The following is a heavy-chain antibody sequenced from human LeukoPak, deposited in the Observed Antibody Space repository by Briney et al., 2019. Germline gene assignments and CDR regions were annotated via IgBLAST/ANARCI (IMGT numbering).Heavy chain of an antibody. J-gene: IGHJ4*02. Sequence: ASVKVSCKASGGTFSSYAISWVRQAPGQGLEWMGGIIPIFGTANYAQKFQGRVTITADESTSTAYMELSSLRSEATAVYYCARRAMVRGVIIQDYWGQGTLVTVSS. D-gene: IGHD3-10*01. CDR1: GGTFSSYA. CDR2: IIPIFGTA. V-gene: IGHV1-69*13. CDR3: ARRAMVRGVIIQDY.